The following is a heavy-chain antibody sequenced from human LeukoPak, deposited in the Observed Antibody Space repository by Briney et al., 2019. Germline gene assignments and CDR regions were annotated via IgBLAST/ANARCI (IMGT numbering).Heavy chain of an antibody. J-gene: IGHJ4*02. D-gene: IGHD6-19*01. CDR2: ISNSRSYI. Sequence: GGSLRLSCAASGFTLSRYSMHWVREAPGKGLEWVSYISNSRSYIYYADSVKGRFTISRDNAKNSLYLQMNSLRAEDTAVYYWARDTHRELKIGYSRGWPYFDYWGQGTLVTVSS. V-gene: IGHV3-21*01. CDR3: ARDTHRELKIGYSRGWPYFDY. CDR1: GFTLSRYS.